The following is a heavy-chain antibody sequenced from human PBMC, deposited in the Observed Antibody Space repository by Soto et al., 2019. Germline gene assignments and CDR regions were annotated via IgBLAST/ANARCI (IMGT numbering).Heavy chain of an antibody. V-gene: IGHV3-23*01. D-gene: IGHD4-17*01. CDR3: AKHYGPDHSAFDI. CDR2: ISGSGGST. J-gene: IGHJ3*02. Sequence: EVQLLESGGGLVQAGGSLRLSCAASGFTLSSYAMSWVRQAPGKGLEWVSAISGSGGSTYYADSVKGRFTISRDNSKNTLYLQMNSLRAEDTAVYYCAKHYGPDHSAFDIWGQGTMVTVPS. CDR1: GFTLSSYA.